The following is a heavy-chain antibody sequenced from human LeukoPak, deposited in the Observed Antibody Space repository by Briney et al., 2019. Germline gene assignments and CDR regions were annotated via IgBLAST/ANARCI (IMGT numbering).Heavy chain of an antibody. CDR3: ARGQSLRYFDWLLFYARDAFDI. J-gene: IGHJ3*02. Sequence: GASVKVSCKASGYTFTSYDINWVRQATGQGLEWMGWINLNSGHTGFAQKFQGRVTLTWDTSISTAYMELSSLRSEDTAVYYCARGQSLRYFDWLLFYARDAFDIWGQGTMVTVSS. CDR1: GYTFTSYD. D-gene: IGHD3-9*01. V-gene: IGHV1-8*01. CDR2: INLNSGHT.